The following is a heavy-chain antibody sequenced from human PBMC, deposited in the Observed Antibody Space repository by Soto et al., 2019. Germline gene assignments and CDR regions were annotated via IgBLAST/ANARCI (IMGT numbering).Heavy chain of an antibody. Sequence: KTSETLSLTCTVSGGSISSGGFFWSWIRQHPGKGLEWIGYIFYSGGTLYNPSLKSRLTISMDSSKDQFSLKLTSVTAADTAVYYCASAPPGNYFFDSWGQGTLVTVYS. D-gene: IGHD3-10*01. CDR1: GGSISSGGFF. CDR3: ASAPPGNYFFDS. CDR2: IFYSGGT. J-gene: IGHJ4*02. V-gene: IGHV4-31*03.